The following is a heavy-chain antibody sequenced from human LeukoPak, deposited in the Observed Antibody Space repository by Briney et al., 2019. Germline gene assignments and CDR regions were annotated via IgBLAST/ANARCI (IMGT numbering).Heavy chain of an antibody. Sequence: LTGGSLRLSCAASGFTFSSYSMNWVRQAPGKGLEWVSYIRSSSSTIYYADSVKGRFTISRDNAKNSLYLQMNSLRDEDTAVYYCAREIARYCSSTSCISLRAFDIWGQGTMVTVSS. V-gene: IGHV3-48*02. CDR3: AREIARYCSSTSCISLRAFDI. J-gene: IGHJ3*02. D-gene: IGHD2-2*01. CDR1: GFTFSSYS. CDR2: IRSSSSTI.